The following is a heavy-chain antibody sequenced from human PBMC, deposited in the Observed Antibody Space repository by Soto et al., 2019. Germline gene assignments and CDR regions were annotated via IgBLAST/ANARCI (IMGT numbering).Heavy chain of an antibody. D-gene: IGHD5-12*01. J-gene: IGHJ4*02. CDR2: ISYDGSNK. CDR1: RFTFIEYG. CDR3: AKNHQRAPSRDGYNLIDF. V-gene: IGHV3-30*18. Sequence: PGGSLTLSSAAHRFTFIEYGMHWGRQAPGKGLEWVAVISYDGSNKYYADSVKGRFTISRDNSKNTLYLQMNSLRAEDTAVYYCAKNHQRAPSRDGYNLIDFWGQGT.